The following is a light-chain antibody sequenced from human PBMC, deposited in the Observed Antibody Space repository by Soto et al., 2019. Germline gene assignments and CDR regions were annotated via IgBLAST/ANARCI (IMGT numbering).Light chain of an antibody. CDR1: SSDVGSYNL. CDR3: CSYAGSSTYV. J-gene: IGLJ1*01. V-gene: IGLV2-23*02. CDR2: EVS. Sequence: QSVLTQPASVSGSPGQSITISCTGTSSDVGSYNLLSWYQQHPGKAPKLMIYEVSKRPSGVSNRFSGSKSGNTASLTISGLQAEDEADYYCCSYAGSSTYVFGTGTKLTVL.